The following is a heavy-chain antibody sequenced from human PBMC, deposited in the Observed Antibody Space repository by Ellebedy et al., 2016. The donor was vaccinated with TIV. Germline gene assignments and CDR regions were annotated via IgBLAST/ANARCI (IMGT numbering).Heavy chain of an antibody. V-gene: IGHV1-46*01. J-gene: IGHJ5*02. CDR2: INPTGGST. Sequence: AASVKVSCKASGYTFTSYYIHWVRQAPGQGLEWMGIINPTGGSTNYEQKFQGRVSMTRDTSTSTVYMELSSLRSEDTAVYYCGRVLGSYGWFDPWGQGTLATVSS. D-gene: IGHD3-16*01. CDR3: GRVLGSYGWFDP. CDR1: GYTFTSYY.